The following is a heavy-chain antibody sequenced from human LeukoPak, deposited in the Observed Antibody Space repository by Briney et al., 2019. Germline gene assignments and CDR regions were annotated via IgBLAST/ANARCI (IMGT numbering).Heavy chain of an antibody. CDR1: GLTFRTTW. CDR2: MNGKGTTI. J-gene: IGHJ4*02. D-gene: IGHD1-7*01. Sequence: GGSLRLSCAASGLTFRTTWMHWVRQAPGKGLMWVSRMNGKGTTIDYADSVKGRFTVSRDYAKNTLFLQMNNLRTEDTALYFCATARNFRFEYWGQGSLVIVSA. CDR3: ATARNFRFEY. V-gene: IGHV3-74*01.